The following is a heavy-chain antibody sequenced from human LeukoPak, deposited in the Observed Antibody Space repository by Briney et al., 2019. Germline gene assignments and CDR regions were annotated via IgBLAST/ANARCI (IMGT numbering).Heavy chain of an antibody. CDR1: GGSFSGYY. CDR2: INHSGST. D-gene: IGHD6-6*01. Sequence: SETLSLTCAVYGGSFSGYYWGWIRQPPGKGLEWIGEINHSGSTNYNPSLKSRVTISVDTSKNQFSLKLSSVTAADTAVYYCARGYNYSLMGVPAPGSIAVYFDYWGQGTLVTVSS. CDR3: ARGYNYSLMGVPAPGSIAVYFDY. J-gene: IGHJ4*02. V-gene: IGHV4-34*01.